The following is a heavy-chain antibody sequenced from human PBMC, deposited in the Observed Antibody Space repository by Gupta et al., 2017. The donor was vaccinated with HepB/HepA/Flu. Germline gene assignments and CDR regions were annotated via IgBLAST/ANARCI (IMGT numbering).Heavy chain of an antibody. CDR2: ISGTGIDK. Sequence: EVQLLESGGGLVQTGGSLSLSCAPSGFTFKKYAMTWVRQAPGKGLEWVSVISGTGIDKYYADSVKGRFTISRDNSKSALYLQLNSLRAEDTAVYFCAKGYCSSTSCYYDYWGQGTLVTVSP. CDR3: AKGYCSSTSCYYDY. V-gene: IGHV3-23*01. D-gene: IGHD2-2*01. J-gene: IGHJ4*02. CDR1: GFTFKKYA.